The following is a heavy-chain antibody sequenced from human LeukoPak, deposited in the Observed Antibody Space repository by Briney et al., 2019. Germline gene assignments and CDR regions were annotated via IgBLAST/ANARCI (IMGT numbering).Heavy chain of an antibody. Sequence: GGSLRLSCAASGFTFDDYAMHWVRQAPGKGLEWVSGISWNSGSIGYADSVKGRFTISRDNAKNSLYLQMNSLRAEDTALYYCVRSKGDYFDYWGQGTLVTVSS. CDR1: GFTFDDYA. J-gene: IGHJ4*02. CDR2: ISWNSGSI. V-gene: IGHV3-9*01. D-gene: IGHD3-10*01. CDR3: VRSKGDYFDY.